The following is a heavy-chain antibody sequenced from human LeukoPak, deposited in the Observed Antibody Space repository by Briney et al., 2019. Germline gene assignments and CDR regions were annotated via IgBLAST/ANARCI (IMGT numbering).Heavy chain of an antibody. V-gene: IGHV3-23*01. J-gene: IGHJ4*02. CDR1: GFSFSTYS. CDR3: AKDHTQAPDYYDSSGYYGNFDY. Sequence: PGGSLRLSCAASGFSFSTYSMNWVRQAPGKGLEWVSAISASGGNTYYADSVKGRFTISRDNSKNTLYLQMNSLRAEDTAVYYCAKDHTQAPDYYDSSGYYGNFDYWGQGTLVTVSS. CDR2: ISASGGNT. D-gene: IGHD3-22*01.